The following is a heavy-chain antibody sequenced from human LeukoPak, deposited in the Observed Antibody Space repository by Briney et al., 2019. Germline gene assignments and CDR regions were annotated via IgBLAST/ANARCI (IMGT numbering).Heavy chain of an antibody. CDR1: GGTFSSYA. V-gene: IGHV1-69*05. Sequence: SVKVSCKASGGTFSSYAISWVRQAPGQGLEWMGRIIPIFGTANYAQKFQGRVTITTDESTSTAYMELSSLRSEDTAVYYCARDRYGSGSLLDYWGQGTLVTVST. J-gene: IGHJ4*02. D-gene: IGHD3-10*01. CDR2: IIPIFGTA. CDR3: ARDRYGSGSLLDY.